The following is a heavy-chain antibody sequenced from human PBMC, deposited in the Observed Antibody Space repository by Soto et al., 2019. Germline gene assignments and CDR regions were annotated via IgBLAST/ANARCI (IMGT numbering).Heavy chain of an antibody. D-gene: IGHD3-10*01. V-gene: IGHV3-23*01. CDR3: AKGRGGSGSLTPRVDF. CDR1: GFTFNTYA. J-gene: IGHJ4*02. CDR2: MSGGGDTT. Sequence: EVQLLESGGGLVQPGWSLRLSCAASGFTFNTYAMTWVRQAPGKGLAWVSAMSGGGDTTSYADSVKGRFTVSRDGSKNTLYLQMSSLRAEDTALYYCAKGRGGSGSLTPRVDFWGQGTLVTVSS.